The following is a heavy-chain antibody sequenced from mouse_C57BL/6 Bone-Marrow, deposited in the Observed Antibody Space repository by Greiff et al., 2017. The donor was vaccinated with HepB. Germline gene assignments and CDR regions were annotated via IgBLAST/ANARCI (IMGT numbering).Heavy chain of an antibody. D-gene: IGHD1-1*01. CDR3: SRENYYGSSRFAY. CDR1: GYTFTSYW. CDR2: IYPGSGST. Sequence: VQLQQPGAELVKPGASVKMSCKASGYTFTSYWITWVKQRPGQGLEWIGDIYPGSGSTNYNEKFKSKATLTVDTSSSTAYMQLSSLTSEDSAVYYCSRENYYGSSRFAYWGQGTLVTVSA. V-gene: IGHV1-55*01. J-gene: IGHJ3*01.